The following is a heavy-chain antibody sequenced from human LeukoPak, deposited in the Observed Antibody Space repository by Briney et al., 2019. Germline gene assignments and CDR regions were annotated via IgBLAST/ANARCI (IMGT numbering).Heavy chain of an antibody. V-gene: IGHV4-39*07. J-gene: IGHJ4*02. CDR1: GGSISSSSYY. CDR3: ARDGYFDWLLEPFFDY. Sequence: SETLSLTCTVSGGSISSSSYYWGWIRQPPGKGLEWIGSIYYSGSTYYNPSLKSRVTISVDTSKNQFSLKLSSVTAADTAVYYCARDGYFDWLLEPFFDYWGQGTLVTVSS. CDR2: IYYSGST. D-gene: IGHD3-9*01.